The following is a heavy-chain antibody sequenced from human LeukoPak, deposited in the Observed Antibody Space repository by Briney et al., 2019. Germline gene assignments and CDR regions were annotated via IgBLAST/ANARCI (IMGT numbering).Heavy chain of an antibody. J-gene: IGHJ6*03. CDR2: ISSSSSTI. V-gene: IGHV3-48*04. CDR3: ARRAIVVVPAATEDYYYYYMDV. D-gene: IGHD2-2*01. CDR1: GFTLSSYS. Sequence: GRSLRLSCAASGFTLSSYSMNWVRQAPGNGLEWVSYISSSSSTIYYADSVKGRFTISRDNAKNSLYLQMNSLRAEDTAVYYCARRAIVVVPAATEDYYYYYMDVWGKGTTVTVSS.